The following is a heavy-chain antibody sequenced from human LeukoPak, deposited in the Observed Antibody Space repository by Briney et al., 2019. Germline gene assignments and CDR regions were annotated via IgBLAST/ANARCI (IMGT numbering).Heavy chain of an antibody. Sequence: VASVKVSCKASGGTFSSYAISWVRQAPGQGLEWMGRIIPILGIANYAQKFQGRVTITADESTSTAYMELSSLRSEDTAVYYCARDGEYQLPHFDYWGQGTLVTVSS. CDR3: ARDGEYQLPHFDY. CDR1: GGTFSSYA. V-gene: IGHV1-69*04. CDR2: IIPILGIA. D-gene: IGHD2-2*01. J-gene: IGHJ4*02.